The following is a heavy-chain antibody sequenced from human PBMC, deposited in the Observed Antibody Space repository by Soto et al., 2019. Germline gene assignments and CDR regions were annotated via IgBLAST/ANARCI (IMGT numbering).Heavy chain of an antibody. V-gene: IGHV3-21*01. CDR2: ISSRSSYI. J-gene: IGHJ4*02. D-gene: IGHD6-19*01. Sequence: EVQLVESGGGLVKPGGSLRLSCAASGFTFSSYSMNWVRQAPGKGLEWVSSISSRSSYIYYADSVKGRFTISRDNAKNSLYLQMNSLRAEDTAVYYCAREPISIAVAGIDYWGQGTLVTVSS. CDR3: AREPISIAVAGIDY. CDR1: GFTFSSYS.